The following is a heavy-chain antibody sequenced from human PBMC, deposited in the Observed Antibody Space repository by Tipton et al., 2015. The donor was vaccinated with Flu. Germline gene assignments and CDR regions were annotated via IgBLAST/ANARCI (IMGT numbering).Heavy chain of an antibody. CDR3: ARHHLGQLSFTDY. J-gene: IGHJ4*02. D-gene: IGHD3-16*02. V-gene: IGHV5-51*01. CDR2: IYPADSDT. Sequence: VQLVQSGAEVKKPGESLKISCKGSGYSFTTNWIAWVRQMPGKGLECMGIIYPADSDTRYSPSFQGQVTISADKSISTAYLQWSSLKASDTAMYYWARHHLGQLSFTDYWGQGTPVTVSS. CDR1: GYSFTTNW.